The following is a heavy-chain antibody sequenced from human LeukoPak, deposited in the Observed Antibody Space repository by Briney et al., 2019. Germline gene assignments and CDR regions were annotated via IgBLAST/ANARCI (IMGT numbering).Heavy chain of an antibody. V-gene: IGHV3-74*01. CDR1: GFTFSAYW. D-gene: IGHD3-9*01. CDR3: ARGDDFLTLTTDY. Sequence: GGSLRLSCAASGFTFSAYWMHWVRQAPGKGLVWVSRINSDGSTTNYADFVKGRFTISRDNAKNTLYLQMNSLRAEDTAVYYCARGDDFLTLTTDYWGQGTLVTVSS. J-gene: IGHJ4*02. CDR2: INSDGSTT.